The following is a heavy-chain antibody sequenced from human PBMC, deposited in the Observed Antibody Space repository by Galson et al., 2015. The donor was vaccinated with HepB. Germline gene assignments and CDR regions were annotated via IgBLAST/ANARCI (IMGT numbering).Heavy chain of an antibody. V-gene: IGHV3-23*01. D-gene: IGHD6-19*01. CDR2: ISGDTYGT. CDR3: AKGRGWCTEFDS. CDR1: GFIFSNYA. J-gene: IGHJ4*02. Sequence: SLRLSCAGSGFIFSNYALSWVRQAPGKGLQWVSGISGDTYGTYYADSVKGRFTISRDNSNSRLYLQMTSVTADDTATYYCAKGRGWCTEFDSWGQGALVTVSS.